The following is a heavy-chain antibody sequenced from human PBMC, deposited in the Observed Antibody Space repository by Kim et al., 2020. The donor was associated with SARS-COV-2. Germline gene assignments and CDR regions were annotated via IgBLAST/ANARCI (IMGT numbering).Heavy chain of an antibody. CDR1: GFTFDDYA. CDR3: AKVYGSGSYFAFDI. V-gene: IGHV3-9*01. CDR2: ISWNSGSI. D-gene: IGHD3-10*01. J-gene: IGHJ3*02. Sequence: GGSLRLSCAASGFTFDDYAMHWVRQAPGKGLEWVSGISWNSGSIGYADSVKGRFTISRDNAKNSLYLQMNSLRAEDTALYYCAKVYGSGSYFAFDIWGQG.